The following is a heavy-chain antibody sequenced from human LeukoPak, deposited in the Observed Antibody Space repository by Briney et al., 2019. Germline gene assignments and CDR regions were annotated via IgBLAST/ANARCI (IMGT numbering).Heavy chain of an antibody. J-gene: IGHJ5*02. CDR2: INPNSGGT. D-gene: IGHD2-2*01. CDR1: GYTFTGYY. V-gene: IGHV1-2*02. Sequence: ASVKVSCKASGYTFTGYYIHWVRQAPGQGLEWMGWINPNSGGTNYAQKFQGRVTMTRDTSISTAYMELTRLTSDDTAVYYCARDRVVPAAMNFDRWGQGTLVTVSS. CDR3: ARDRVVPAAMNFDR.